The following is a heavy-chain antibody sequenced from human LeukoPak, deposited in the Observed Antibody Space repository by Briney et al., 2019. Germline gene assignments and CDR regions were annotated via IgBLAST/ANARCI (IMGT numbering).Heavy chain of an antibody. Sequence: GRSLRLSCAASGFTFSSYAMHWVRQAPGKELEWVAVISYDGSNKYYADSVKGRFTISRDNSKNTLYLQMNSLRAEDTAVYYCARDRIQLWQTLDYWGQGTLVTVSS. J-gene: IGHJ4*02. D-gene: IGHD5-18*01. CDR2: ISYDGSNK. CDR1: GFTFSSYA. CDR3: ARDRIQLWQTLDY. V-gene: IGHV3-30*04.